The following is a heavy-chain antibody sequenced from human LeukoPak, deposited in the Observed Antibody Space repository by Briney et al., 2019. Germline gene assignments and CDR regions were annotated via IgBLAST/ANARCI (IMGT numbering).Heavy chain of an antibody. CDR1: GFTFSSYV. CDR2: ISYDGSNK. Sequence: PGRSLRLSCAASGFTFSSYVMHWVRQAPGKGLEWVAVISYDGSNKYYADSVKGRFTISRGNSKNTVNLQMNSLRAEDTAVYYCAKDYEAYCGGDCYSFLDCWGQGTLVTVSS. D-gene: IGHD2-21*02. J-gene: IGHJ4*02. V-gene: IGHV3-30-3*01. CDR3: AKDYEAYCGGDCYSFLDC.